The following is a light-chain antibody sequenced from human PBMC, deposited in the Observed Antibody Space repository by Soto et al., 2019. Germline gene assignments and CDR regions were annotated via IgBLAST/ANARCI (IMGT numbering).Light chain of an antibody. V-gene: IGKV3-11*01. CDR1: QSVSSY. Sequence: EIVLTQSPATLSLSPGERATLSCRASQSVSSYLAWYQQKPGQAPRLLIYDSSNRATGIPARFSGSGSGTDFTLTISGLEPEDFAVYYCQQRSNWPRTFGGGTKVDIK. J-gene: IGKJ4*01. CDR3: QQRSNWPRT. CDR2: DSS.